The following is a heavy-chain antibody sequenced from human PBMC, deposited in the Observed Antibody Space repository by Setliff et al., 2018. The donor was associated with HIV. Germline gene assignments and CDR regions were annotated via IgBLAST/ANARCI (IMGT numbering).Heavy chain of an antibody. J-gene: IGHJ4*02. Sequence: GVLRLSCAASGFTFSSYAMSWVRQAPGKGLEWVSAISGSGGSTYYADSVKGRFTISRDKSKNTLYLQVNSLRAADTAVYYCAKGYTYFDYWGQGTQVTVSS. CDR3: AKGYTYFDY. CDR2: ISGSGGST. D-gene: IGHD1-1*01. CDR1: GFTFSSYA. V-gene: IGHV3-23*01.